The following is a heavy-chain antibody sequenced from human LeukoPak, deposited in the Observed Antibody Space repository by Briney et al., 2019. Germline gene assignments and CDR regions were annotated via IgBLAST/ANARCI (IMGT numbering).Heavy chain of an antibody. V-gene: IGHV1-69*05. CDR3: AREVGCYSSGGSCHFDY. D-gene: IGHD2-15*01. CDR1: GGTFSSYA. CDR2: IIPIFGTA. Sequence: ASVKVSCKASGGTFSSYAISWVRQAPGQGLEWMGRIIPIFGTANYAQKFQGRVTITTDESTSTAYMELSSLRSEDTAVYYCAREVGCYSSGGSCHFDYWGQGTLVTVSS. J-gene: IGHJ4*02.